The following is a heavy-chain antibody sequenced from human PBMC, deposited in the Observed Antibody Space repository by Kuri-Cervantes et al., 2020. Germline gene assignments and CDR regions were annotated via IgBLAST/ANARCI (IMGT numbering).Heavy chain of an antibody. CDR3: ARAPLRDWGHGDLRYYFDY. Sequence: GSLRLSCAVYGGSFSGYYWSWIRQPPGKGLEWIGSIYHSGSTYYNPSLKSRVTISVDTSKNQFSLKLSSVTAADTAVYYCARAPLRDWGHGDLRYYFDYWGQGTLVTVSS. J-gene: IGHJ4*02. V-gene: IGHV4-34*01. D-gene: IGHD4-17*01. CDR2: IYHSGST. CDR1: GGSFSGYY.